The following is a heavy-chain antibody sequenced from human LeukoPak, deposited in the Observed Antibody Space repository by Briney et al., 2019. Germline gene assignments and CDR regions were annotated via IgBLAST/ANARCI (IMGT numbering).Heavy chain of an antibody. V-gene: IGHV3-30-3*01. J-gene: IGHJ4*02. CDR2: ISYDGSNK. CDR3: ARAREVVPAASQQLVPFDY. Sequence: PGGSLRLSCAASGFTFSSYAMHWVRQAPGKGLEWVAVISYDGSNKYYADSVKGRFTISRDNSKNTLYLQMNSLRAEDTAVYYCARAREVVPAASQQLVPFDYWGQGTLVTVSS. CDR1: GFTFSSYA. D-gene: IGHD2-2*01.